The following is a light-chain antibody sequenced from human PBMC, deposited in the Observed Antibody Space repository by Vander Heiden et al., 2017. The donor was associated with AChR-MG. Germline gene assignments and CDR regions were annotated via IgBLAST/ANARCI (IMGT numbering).Light chain of an antibody. J-gene: IGKJ1*01. CDR3: QKYNSSPRT. CDR1: QGISNY. Sequence: DIQMTQSPSSLSASVGDRVPITCRASQGISNYVVWYQQKPGKAPKLLIYAASTLQSGVPSRFSGSGSGTDFTLTISSLQPEDVATYYCQKYNSSPRTFGQGTKVEIK. CDR2: AAS. V-gene: IGKV1-27*01.